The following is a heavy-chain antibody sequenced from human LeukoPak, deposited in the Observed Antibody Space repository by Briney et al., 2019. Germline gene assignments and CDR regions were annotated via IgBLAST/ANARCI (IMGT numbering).Heavy chain of an antibody. Sequence: GGSLRLSCAASGYTVSSYGMHWVRQAPGKGLEWVAVISYDGSNKYYADSVKGRFTISRDNSKNTLYLQMNSLRAEDTAVYYCAKGHADHNLDYWGQGTLVTVSS. CDR2: ISYDGSNK. CDR1: GYTVSSYG. J-gene: IGHJ4*02. D-gene: IGHD2-8*01. V-gene: IGHV3-30*18. CDR3: AKGHADHNLDY.